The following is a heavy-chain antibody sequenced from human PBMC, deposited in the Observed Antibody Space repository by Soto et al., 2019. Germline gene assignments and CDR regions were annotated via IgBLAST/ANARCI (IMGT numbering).Heavy chain of an antibody. D-gene: IGHD5-12*01. CDR2: ISSSSSYI. CDR3: ARGLDGGYDHYYYYSLDV. J-gene: IGHJ6*02. Sequence: DVQLVESGGGLVKPGGSLRLSCAASGFTFSGYSMNWVRQAPGKGLEWVSSISSSSSYIYYADSLKGRFTISRDNAKNSLYLQMNRLRAEDTAVYYCARGLDGGYDHYYYYSLDVWGQGTTVTVSS. V-gene: IGHV3-21*01. CDR1: GFTFSGYS.